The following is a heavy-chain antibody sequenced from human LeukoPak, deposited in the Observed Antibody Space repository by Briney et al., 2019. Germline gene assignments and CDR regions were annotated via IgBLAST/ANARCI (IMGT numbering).Heavy chain of an antibody. Sequence: SQSLSLTCAISGDSVSTNSAAWNWIRQSPSRGLEWLGRTYYKSKWYYDYRITINPDTSKNQFSLQLNSVTPEDTAVYFCARSVAAQPYFDYWGQGTLVTVSP. J-gene: IGHJ4*02. CDR1: GDSVSTNSAA. CDR3: ARSVAAQPYFDY. V-gene: IGHV6-1*01. CDR2: TYYKSKWYY. D-gene: IGHD6-19*01.